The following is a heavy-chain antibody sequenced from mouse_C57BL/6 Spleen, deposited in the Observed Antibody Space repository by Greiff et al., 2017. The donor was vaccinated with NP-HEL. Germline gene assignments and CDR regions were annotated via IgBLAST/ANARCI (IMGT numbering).Heavy chain of an antibody. V-gene: IGHV1-55*01. Sequence: VQLQQSGAELVKPGASVKMSCKASGYTFTSYWITWVKQRPGQGLAWIGDIYPGSGSTNYNETFKSKATLTVDTSSSTAYMQLSSLTSEDSAVYYCARGGGIYDYGSSWAWFAYWGQGTLVTVSA. CDR2: IYPGSGST. D-gene: IGHD1-1*01. CDR3: ARGGGIYDYGSSWAWFAY. J-gene: IGHJ3*01. CDR1: GYTFTSYW.